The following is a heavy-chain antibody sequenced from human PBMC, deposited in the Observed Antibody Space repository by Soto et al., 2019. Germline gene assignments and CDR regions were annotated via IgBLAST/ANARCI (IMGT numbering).Heavy chain of an antibody. D-gene: IGHD2-21*01. Sequence: SETLSLTCAVYGGSFSGYYWSWIRQPPGKGLEWIGEINHSGSTNYNPSLKSRVTISVDTSKNKFSLKLSSVTAADTAVYYCASYRYCGGDCYSTYFDYWGQGTLVTVSS. CDR3: ASYRYCGGDCYSTYFDY. V-gene: IGHV4-34*01. CDR2: INHSGST. J-gene: IGHJ4*02. CDR1: GGSFSGYY.